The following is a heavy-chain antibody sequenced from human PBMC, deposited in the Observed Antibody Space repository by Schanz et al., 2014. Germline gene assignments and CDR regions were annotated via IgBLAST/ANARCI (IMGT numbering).Heavy chain of an antibody. J-gene: IGHJ3*02. Sequence: QVLQVQSGSELKKPGTSVKVSCKASGFTFRSYGMHWVRQAPGKGLEWVALISYDGSSKNHADSVQGRFTISRDNSKNALYLQMDSLRAEDTAVYYCARGIITMVRGGDVGAFDIWGQGTMVTVSS. CDR2: ISYDGSSK. CDR1: GFTFRSYG. D-gene: IGHD3-10*01. V-gene: IGHV3-33*01. CDR3: ARGIITMVRGGDVGAFDI.